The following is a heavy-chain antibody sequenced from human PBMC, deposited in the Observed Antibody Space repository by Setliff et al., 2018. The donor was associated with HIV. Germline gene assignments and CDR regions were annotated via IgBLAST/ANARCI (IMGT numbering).Heavy chain of an antibody. CDR2: ISPDSGDT. CDR1: GYTFTVNH. D-gene: IGHD3-16*02. J-gene: IGHJ4*02. Sequence: ASVKVSCKTSGYTFTVNHLHWVRQAPGQGVEWVGKISPDSGDTFYAQKFQGRVTLTRDTSITTAYMELSSLRSEDTAVYYCARDVTKDMITFGEVIVTSRGYFDSWGQGTLVTVSS. CDR3: ARDVTKDMITFGEVIVTSRGYFDS. V-gene: IGHV1-2*02.